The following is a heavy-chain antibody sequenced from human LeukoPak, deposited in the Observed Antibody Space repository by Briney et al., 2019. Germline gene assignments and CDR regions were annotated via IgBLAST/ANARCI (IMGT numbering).Heavy chain of an antibody. D-gene: IGHD3-10*01. CDR2: INPNSDGK. V-gene: IGHV1-2*02. CDR3: AIITMVRGVIFGVREHYYFDY. J-gene: IGHJ4*02. CDR1: GYTFNVYY. Sequence: ASVSLSYKSSGYTFNVYYMHWVRHPPGQGLEGMGWINPNSDGKNYAQKFQGRVNMTRYTSISTAYMELSSLRSEDTAVYYCAIITMVRGVIFGVREHYYFDYWGQGTLVTVSS.